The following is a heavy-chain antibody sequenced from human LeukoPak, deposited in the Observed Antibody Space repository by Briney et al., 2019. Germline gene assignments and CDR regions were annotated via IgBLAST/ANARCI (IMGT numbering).Heavy chain of an antibody. D-gene: IGHD2-15*01. J-gene: IGHJ4*02. CDR3: VRHFKGDCSGDNCFSY. Sequence: GESLKISCKASGYSFTSYWIAWVRQMPGKGLEWMGIVYPGDSETRYSPSFQGQVTISADKSISTAYVQWGSLKASDTAIYYCVRHFKGDCSGDNCFSYWGQGTLVTVSS. CDR1: GYSFTSYW. CDR2: VYPGDSET. V-gene: IGHV5-51*01.